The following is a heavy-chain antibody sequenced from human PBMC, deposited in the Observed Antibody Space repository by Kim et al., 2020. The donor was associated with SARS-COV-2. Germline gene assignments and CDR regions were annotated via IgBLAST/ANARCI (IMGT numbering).Heavy chain of an antibody. CDR3: FADIEGDRSGYMI. J-gene: IGHJ4*02. D-gene: IGHD5-12*01. CDR2: ISGSGGST. V-gene: IGHV3-23*01. CDR1: GFTFNNYM. Sequence: GGSLRLSCAASGFTFNNYMMTWVRQAPGKGLEWVSVISGSGGSTDYADSVKGRFTISRDNSKHTLYLQMHSLRVEDTAIYYCFADIEGDRSGYMIWGQGT.